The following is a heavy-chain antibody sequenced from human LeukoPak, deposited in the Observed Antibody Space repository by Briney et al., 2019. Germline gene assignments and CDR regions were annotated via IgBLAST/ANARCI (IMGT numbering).Heavy chain of an antibody. D-gene: IGHD5-18*01. CDR2: ISAYNGNT. Sequence: ASVKVSCKASGYPFTSYGITWVRQAPGQGLEWMGWISAYNGNTNYAQKFQGRVTVTTDTSTSTAYMDLRSLRSDDTAVYYCARVGDTALDYWGQGTLVTVSS. CDR1: GYPFTSYG. CDR3: ARVGDTALDY. J-gene: IGHJ4*02. V-gene: IGHV1-18*01.